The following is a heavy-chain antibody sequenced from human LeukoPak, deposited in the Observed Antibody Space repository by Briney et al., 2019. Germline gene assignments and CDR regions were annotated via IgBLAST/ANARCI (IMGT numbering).Heavy chain of an antibody. CDR1: GFTFGKYW. CDR3: ARDQYDTWSRRGNFDS. Sequence: GGSLRLSCVASGFTFGKYWMSWVRQAPGKGLEWVANIKLDGSEKNYVDSVEGRFTISRDNTKNSLYLQMNSLRVEDTAVFYCARDQYDTWSRRGNFDSWGQGTLVIVSS. CDR2: IKLDGSEK. V-gene: IGHV3-7*03. J-gene: IGHJ4*02. D-gene: IGHD3-3*01.